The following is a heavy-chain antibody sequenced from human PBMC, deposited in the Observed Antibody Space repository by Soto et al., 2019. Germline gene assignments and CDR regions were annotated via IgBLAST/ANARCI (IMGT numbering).Heavy chain of an antibody. CDR1: GYPVTAYY. CDR3: ARGGGVGVAGSAAFDM. V-gene: IGHV1-2*02. Sequence: QLHLVQSGAVVKKPGASVTVSCSASGYPVTAYYMHWVRQAPGRGLEWMGGINPATGAAKYTQTFQGRGTPTRAPSKSTVFKELTGLPSAETAVFFWARGGGVGVAGSAAFDMWGQGTLVTVSS. CDR2: INPATGAA. D-gene: IGHD3-3*01. J-gene: IGHJ3*02.